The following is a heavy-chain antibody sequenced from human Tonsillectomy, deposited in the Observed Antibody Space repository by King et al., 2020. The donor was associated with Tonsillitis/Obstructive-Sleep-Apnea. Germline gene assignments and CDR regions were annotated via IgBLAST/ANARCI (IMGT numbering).Heavy chain of an antibody. J-gene: IGHJ3*02. Sequence: QLQESGPGLVKPSETLSLTCTVSGGSISSYYWSWIRQPPGKGLEWIGYIYDSGSTNCNPSLKSRVTMSVDTSKSQFSLKLTSVTAADTAVYYCARDMVLEAGGDAFDIWGQGTMVIVSS. CDR1: GGSISSYY. D-gene: IGHD2-8*01. CDR3: ARDMVLEAGGDAFDI. V-gene: IGHV4-59*01. CDR2: IYDSGST.